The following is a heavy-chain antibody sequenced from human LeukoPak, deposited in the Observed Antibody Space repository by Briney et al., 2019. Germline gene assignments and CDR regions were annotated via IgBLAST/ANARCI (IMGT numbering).Heavy chain of an antibody. J-gene: IGHJ4*02. CDR2: IYTSGST. V-gene: IGHV4-4*07. CDR1: GVTISSYY. Sequence: SETLSLTCTVSGVTISSYYWNWIRQPAGKGLEWIGRIYTSGSTNYNPSLWSRVTMSVDTSKNQFSLKLSSVTAADTAVYYCARDSGLERLGPHFDYWGQGTLVTVSS. CDR3: ARDSGLERLGPHFDY. D-gene: IGHD1-1*01.